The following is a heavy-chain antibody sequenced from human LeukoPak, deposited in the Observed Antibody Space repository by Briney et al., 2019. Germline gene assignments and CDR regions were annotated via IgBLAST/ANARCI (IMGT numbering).Heavy chain of an antibody. D-gene: IGHD5-18*01. CDR1: GYTFTSFD. J-gene: IGHJ4*02. CDR2: FDPEDGEA. V-gene: IGHV1-24*01. CDR3: ATGASELWFNFDY. Sequence: ASMKVSCKASGYTFTSFDINWVRQATGQGLEWMGGFDPEDGEAIYAQKFQGRVTMTEDTSTDTAYMELSSLRSEDTAVYYCATGASELWFNFDYWGQGTLVTVSS.